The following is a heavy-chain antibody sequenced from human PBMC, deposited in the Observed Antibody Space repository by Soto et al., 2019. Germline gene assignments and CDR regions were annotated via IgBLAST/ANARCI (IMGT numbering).Heavy chain of an antibody. Sequence: QVQLVQSGAEEKKPGASVKVSCKASGYTFTTYSVHWVRQAPGQRLEWMAWINVGNGNTKYSQKFPGRLTVSRDTSASTADMELSNLRSDDTAVYYCASPRDSSGYSFDYWGQGTLVTVSS. CDR1: GYTFTTYS. V-gene: IGHV1-3*05. CDR2: INVGNGNT. CDR3: ASPRDSSGYSFDY. D-gene: IGHD3-22*01. J-gene: IGHJ4*02.